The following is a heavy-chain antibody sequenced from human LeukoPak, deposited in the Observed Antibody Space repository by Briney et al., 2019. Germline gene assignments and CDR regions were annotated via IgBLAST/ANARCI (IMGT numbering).Heavy chain of an antibody. CDR1: GFTFSSYS. Sequence: PGGSLRLSCAASGFTFSSYSMNWVRQAPGKGLEWVSAISGSGGSTYYADSVKGRFTISRDNSKNTLYLQMNSLRAEDTAVYYCAKEGSPYYDFWSGYYLYYFDYWGQGTLVTVSS. J-gene: IGHJ4*02. CDR2: ISGSGGST. CDR3: AKEGSPYYDFWSGYYLYYFDY. D-gene: IGHD3-3*01. V-gene: IGHV3-23*01.